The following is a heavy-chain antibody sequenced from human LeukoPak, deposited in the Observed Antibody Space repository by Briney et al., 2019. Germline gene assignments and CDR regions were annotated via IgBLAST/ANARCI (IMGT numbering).Heavy chain of an antibody. CDR1: GFTFSSYW. V-gene: IGHV3-7*01. D-gene: IGHD3-3*01. Sequence: GGSLRLSCAASGFTFSSYWMSWVRQAPGKGLEWVANIKQDGSEKYYVDSVKGRFTISRDNAKTSLYLQMNSLSAEDTAVYYCARFYDFWSGYSKTFDPWGQGTLVTVSS. CDR2: IKQDGSEK. CDR3: ARFYDFWSGYSKTFDP. J-gene: IGHJ5*02.